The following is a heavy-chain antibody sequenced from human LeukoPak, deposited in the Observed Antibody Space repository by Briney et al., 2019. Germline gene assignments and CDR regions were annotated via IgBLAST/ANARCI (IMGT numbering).Heavy chain of an antibody. D-gene: IGHD3-22*01. J-gene: IGHJ4*02. Sequence: ASVKVSCKASGYTFTSYGISWVRQAPGQGREWKGWISAYNGNTNYAQKLQGRVTITTDTSTSTAYMELRSLRSDDTAVYYCARDLVWEYYYDSSGYSAFDYWGQGTLVTVSS. CDR2: ISAYNGNT. V-gene: IGHV1-18*01. CDR3: ARDLVWEYYYDSSGYSAFDY. CDR1: GYTFTSYG.